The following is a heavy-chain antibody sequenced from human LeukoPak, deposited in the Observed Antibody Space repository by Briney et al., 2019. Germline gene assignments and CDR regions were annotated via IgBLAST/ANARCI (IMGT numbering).Heavy chain of an antibody. D-gene: IGHD3-22*01. CDR1: GYSFSNYW. CDR2: IYPGDSDT. Sequence: GESLKISCEGSGYSFSNYWLGWVRQMPGKGLEWMGIIYPGDSDTRYSPSFQGQVTISADKSISTAYLQWSSLKASDTAMYYCARVDYYDRSGYFDFWGQGTQVTVSS. J-gene: IGHJ4*02. CDR3: ARVDYYDRSGYFDF. V-gene: IGHV5-51*01.